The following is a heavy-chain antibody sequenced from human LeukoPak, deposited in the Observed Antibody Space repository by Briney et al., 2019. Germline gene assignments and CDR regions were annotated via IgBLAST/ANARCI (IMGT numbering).Heavy chain of an antibody. J-gene: IGHJ4*02. CDR3: ARAGYYYDSSGYYLD. V-gene: IGHV3-20*04. D-gene: IGHD3-22*01. CDR2: INWNGGST. CDR1: GFTFDDYG. Sequence: GGSLRLSCAASGFTFDDYGMSWVRQAPGKGLEWVSGINWNGGSTGYADSVKGRFTISRDNAKNSLYLQMNSLRAEDTALYYCARAGYYYDSSGYYLDWGQGTLVTVSS.